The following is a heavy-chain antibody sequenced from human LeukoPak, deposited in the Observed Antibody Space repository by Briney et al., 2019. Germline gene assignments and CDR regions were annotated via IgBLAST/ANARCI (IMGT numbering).Heavy chain of an antibody. V-gene: IGHV3-7*01. D-gene: IGHD2-15*01. CDR3: AREVTPYY. CDR2: IKQDGSEE. J-gene: IGHJ4*02. Sequence: GGSLRLSCAASGFTFSNAWMSWVRQAPGKGLEWVANIKQDGSEEYYVDSVKGRFTISRDNAKNSLFLQMNSLRAEDTAVYYCAREVTPYYWGQGTLVTVSS. CDR1: GFTFSNAW.